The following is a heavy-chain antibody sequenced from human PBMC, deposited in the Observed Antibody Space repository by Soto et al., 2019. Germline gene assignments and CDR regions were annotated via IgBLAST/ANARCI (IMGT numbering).Heavy chain of an antibody. J-gene: IGHJ5*02. Sequence: QITLKESGPTLVKPTQTLTLTCTFSGFSLSTSGVGVGWIRQPPGKALEWLALIYWDDDKRYSPSLKSRLTSNKDTSKHHVVLTLTNIDPVDTATYYCSHRRAFCSCGRCYSIWFDPWGQGTLVTVSS. D-gene: IGHD2-15*01. CDR2: IYWDDDK. CDR1: GFSLSTSGVG. V-gene: IGHV2-5*02. CDR3: SHRRAFCSCGRCYSIWFDP.